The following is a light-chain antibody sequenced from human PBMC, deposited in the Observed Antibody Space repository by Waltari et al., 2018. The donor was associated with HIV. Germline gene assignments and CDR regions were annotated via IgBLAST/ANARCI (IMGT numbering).Light chain of an antibody. CDR1: QGISSA. CDR2: DAS. Sequence: AIQLTQSPSSLSASVGDRVTITCRASQGISSALAWYQLKPGKAPKLLIYDASTLKSGVPSRFRGSGSGTDFTLTISSLQPVDFATYYCQQFNSYPLTFGGGSKVELQ. V-gene: IGKV1-13*02. J-gene: IGKJ4*01. CDR3: QQFNSYPLT.